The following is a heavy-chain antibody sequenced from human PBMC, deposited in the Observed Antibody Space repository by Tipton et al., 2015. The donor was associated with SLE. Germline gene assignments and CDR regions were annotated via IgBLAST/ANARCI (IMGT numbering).Heavy chain of an antibody. CDR3: HRRDTAMVNYYGMDV. Sequence: SLRLSCAASGFTVSSNYMSWVRQAPGKGLEWVSVIYSGGSTYYADSVKGRFTISRDNSKNTLYLQMNSLRAEDTAVYYCHRRDTAMVNYYGMDVWGQGTTVTVSS. CDR2: IYSGGST. V-gene: IGHV3-53*01. CDR1: GFTVSSNY. D-gene: IGHD5-18*01. J-gene: IGHJ6*02.